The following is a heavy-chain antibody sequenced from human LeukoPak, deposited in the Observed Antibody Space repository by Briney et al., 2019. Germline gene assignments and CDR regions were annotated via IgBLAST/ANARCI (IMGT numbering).Heavy chain of an antibody. CDR2: ISGSGGST. CDR1: GFTFSSYA. J-gene: IGHJ3*02. CDR3: AKFDRGITMKVVDPHAFDI. D-gene: IGHD3-22*01. V-gene: IGHV3-23*01. Sequence: PGGSLRLSCAASGFTFSSYAMSWVRQAPGKGLEWVSAISGSGGSTYYADSVKGRFTISRDNSKNTLYLQMNGLRAEDTAVYYCAKFDRGITMKVVDPHAFDIWGQGTMVTVSS.